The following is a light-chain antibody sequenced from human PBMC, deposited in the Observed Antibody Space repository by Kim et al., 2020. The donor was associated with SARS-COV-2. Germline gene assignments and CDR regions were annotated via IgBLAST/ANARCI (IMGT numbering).Light chain of an antibody. CDR2: EVT. J-gene: IGLJ1*01. V-gene: IGLV2-8*01. CDR3: CSYAGPKNYV. Sequence: QSALTQPPSASGSPGQSVTISCTGTSSDVGYYNFVSWYQQHPGKAPKLLIYEVTKRPSGIPDRFSGSKSDSTASLTISRLQAEDEADYYCCSYAGPKNYVFGGGTKVTVL. CDR1: SSDVGYYNF.